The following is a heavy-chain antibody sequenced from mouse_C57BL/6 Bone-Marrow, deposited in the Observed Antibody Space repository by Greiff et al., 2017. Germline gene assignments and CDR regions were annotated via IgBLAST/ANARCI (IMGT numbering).Heavy chain of an antibody. CDR2: INPSNGGS. Sequence: QVQLQQPGTELVKPGASVRLSCKASGYTFTSYWLHWVKQTPGQGLEWIGYINPSNGGSTYNEKFKSKATLTVDKSSSKAYMRFSSLTSEGAAVYYCAREEGTGTRYAMDYCGQGTSVTVSS. J-gene: IGHJ4*01. D-gene: IGHD4-1*01. CDR3: AREEGTGTRYAMDY. CDR1: GYTFTSYW. V-gene: IGHV1-53*01.